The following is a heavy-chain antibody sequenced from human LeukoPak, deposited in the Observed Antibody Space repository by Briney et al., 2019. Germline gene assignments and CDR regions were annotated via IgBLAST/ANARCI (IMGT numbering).Heavy chain of an antibody. J-gene: IGHJ4*02. CDR2: IYYSGST. Sequence: PSETLSLTCTVSGASISSYYWSWIRQPPGKGLEWIGYIYYSGSTNYNPSLKSRVTISVDTSKNQFSLKLSSVTAADTAVYYCARVTYYDFWSGVVDYWGQGTLVTVSS. CDR3: ARVTYYDFWSGVVDY. D-gene: IGHD3-3*01. V-gene: IGHV4-59*01. CDR1: GASISSYY.